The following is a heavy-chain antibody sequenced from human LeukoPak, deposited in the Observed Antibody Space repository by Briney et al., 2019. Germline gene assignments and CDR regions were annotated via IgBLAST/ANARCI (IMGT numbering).Heavy chain of an antibody. V-gene: IGHV3-48*03. CDR1: GFTFSSYE. J-gene: IGHJ4*02. CDR3: VRGDRYFFDF. Sequence: PGGSLRLSCAASGFTFSSYEMNWVRQAPGRGLEWVSYIGNTGRTIYYTDSVKGRFTISRDNAKNSLYLQMNSLRAEGTAIYYCVRGDRYFFDFWGQGTLVTVSS. CDR2: IGNTGRTI.